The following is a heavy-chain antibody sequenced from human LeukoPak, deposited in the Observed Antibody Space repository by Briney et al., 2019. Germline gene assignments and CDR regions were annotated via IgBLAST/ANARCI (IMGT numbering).Heavy chain of an antibody. CDR3: ARQLAGDPNY. V-gene: IGHV3-7*05. D-gene: IGHD6-6*01. Sequence: GGSLRLSCAGSGFTFSSYWMNWVRQAPGRGLEWVANINQDGSKEYYVASVKGRFTVSRDNAKNSLYLQMNSLRAEDTAVYYRARQLAGDPNYWGQGTLVTVSS. CDR1: GFTFSSYW. CDR2: INQDGSKE. J-gene: IGHJ4*02.